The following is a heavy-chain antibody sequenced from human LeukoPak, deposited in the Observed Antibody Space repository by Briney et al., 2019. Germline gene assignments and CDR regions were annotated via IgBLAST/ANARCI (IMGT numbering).Heavy chain of an antibody. CDR2: IRQDGSEK. V-gene: IGHV3-7*01. Sequence: GGSLRLSCAASGFTFSSYWMSWVRQAPGKGLEWVVNIRQDGSEKYYVDSVKGRFTISRDNAKNSLYLQMNSLRAEDTAVYYCAREAIPIFGVVTPLYYMDVWGKGTTVTVSS. CDR3: AREAIPIFGVVTPLYYMDV. D-gene: IGHD3-3*01. J-gene: IGHJ6*03. CDR1: GFTFSSYW.